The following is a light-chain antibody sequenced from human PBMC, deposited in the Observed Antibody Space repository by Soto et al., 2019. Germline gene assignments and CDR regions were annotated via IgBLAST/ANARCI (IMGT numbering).Light chain of an antibody. J-gene: IGKJ4*01. V-gene: IGKV3-11*01. CDR3: QQRSDWPT. CDR1: QSVSSN. CDR2: DAS. Sequence: EIVLTQSPATLSLSPGGRATLSCRARQSVSSNLAWYQQKGGQAPRLLIYDASNRATGIPARFSGSGSGTDFTLSISSLEPEDFAVYYCQQRSDWPTFGGGTKVDIK.